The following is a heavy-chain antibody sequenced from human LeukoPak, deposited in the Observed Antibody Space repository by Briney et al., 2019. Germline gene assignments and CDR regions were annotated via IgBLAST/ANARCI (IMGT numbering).Heavy chain of an antibody. J-gene: IGHJ6*03. CDR1: GFTFSNAW. Sequence: GGSLRLSCAASGFTFSNAWMSWVRQAPGKGLEWVGRIKSKTDGGTTDYAAPVKGRFTISRDDSKNTLYLQMNSLKTEDTAVYYCTTDRAGWEFGARYYYYMDVWGKGTTVTISS. D-gene: IGHD3-10*01. CDR3: TTDRAGWEFGARYYYYMDV. V-gene: IGHV3-15*01. CDR2: IKSKTDGGTT.